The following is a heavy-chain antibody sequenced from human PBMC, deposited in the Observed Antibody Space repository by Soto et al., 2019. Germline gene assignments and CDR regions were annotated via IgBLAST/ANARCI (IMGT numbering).Heavy chain of an antibody. D-gene: IGHD6-19*01. J-gene: IGHJ4*02. CDR3: AKDSSGWYDYYIDY. Sequence: ETLSLTCTVSGGSISSYYWSWVRQAPGKGLEWVSAISGSGGSTYYADSVKGRFTISRDNSKNTLYLQMNSLRAEDTAVYYCAKDSSGWYDYYIDYWGQGTLVTVSS. V-gene: IGHV3-23*01. CDR1: GGSISSYY. CDR2: ISGSGGST.